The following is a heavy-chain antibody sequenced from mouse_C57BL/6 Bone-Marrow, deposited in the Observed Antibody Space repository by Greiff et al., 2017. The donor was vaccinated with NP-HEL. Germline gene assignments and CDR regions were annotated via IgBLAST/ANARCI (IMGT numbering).Heavy chain of an antibody. J-gene: IGHJ1*03. Sequence: VKVVESGPELVKPGASVKISCKASGYAFSSSWMNWVKQRPGKGLEWIGRIYPGDGDINYTGTFKGKVTLTADKSSSTAYMQLSSLTSEDSAVYFCARPPYYYGRYFDVWGTGTTVTVSS. D-gene: IGHD1-1*01. CDR1: GYAFSSSW. CDR3: ARPPYYYGRYFDV. CDR2: IYPGDGDI. V-gene: IGHV1-82*01.